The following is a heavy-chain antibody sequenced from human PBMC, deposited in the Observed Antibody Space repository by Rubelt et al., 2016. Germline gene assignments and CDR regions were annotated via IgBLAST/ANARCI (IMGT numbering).Heavy chain of an antibody. CDR2: IYYSGST. CDR1: GGSISSYY. D-gene: IGHD1-14*01. J-gene: IGHJ4*02. V-gene: IGHV4-59*12. Sequence: QVQLQESGPGLVKPSETLSLTCTVSGGSISSYYWSWIRQPPGKGLEWIGYIYYSGSTNYNPSLKSRVTISVDTSKNQFSLKLSSVTAADTAVYYCARAVNLYYFDYWGQGTLVTVSS. CDR3: ARAVNLYYFDY.